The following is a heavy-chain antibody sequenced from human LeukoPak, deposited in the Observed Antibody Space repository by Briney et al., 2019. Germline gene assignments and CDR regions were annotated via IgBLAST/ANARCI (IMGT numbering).Heavy chain of an antibody. CDR3: AKEVKNCEHYDFWSGYYTGYYFDY. D-gene: IGHD3-3*01. V-gene: IGHV3-30*18. Sequence: GGSLRLSCAASGFTFSSYGMHWVRQAPGKGLEWVAVISYDGSNKYYADSVKGRFTISRDNSKNTLYLQMNSLRAEDTAVYYCAKEVKNCEHYDFWSGYYTGYYFDYWGQGTLVTVSS. CDR1: GFTFSSYG. J-gene: IGHJ4*02. CDR2: ISYDGSNK.